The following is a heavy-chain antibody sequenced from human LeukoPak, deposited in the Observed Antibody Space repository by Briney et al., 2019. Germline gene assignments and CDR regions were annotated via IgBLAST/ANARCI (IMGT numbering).Heavy chain of an antibody. CDR3: ARDDGYSSENAFDV. CDR1: GYSFTDYY. Sequence: ASVNVSCKASGYSFTDYYMHWVRQAPGQGLEWMGWINLNSGVTNYAQIFQGSVTMTRDTSISTAYMELSRLTSDDTAVYYCARDDGYSSENAFDVWGQGTMVTVSS. J-gene: IGHJ3*01. V-gene: IGHV1-2*02. D-gene: IGHD5-24*01. CDR2: INLNSGVT.